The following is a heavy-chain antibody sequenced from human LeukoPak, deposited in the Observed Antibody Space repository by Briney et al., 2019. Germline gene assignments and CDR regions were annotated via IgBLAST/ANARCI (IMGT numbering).Heavy chain of an antibody. Sequence: ASVKVSCKASGYTFTSYAMHWVRQAPEQRLEWMGWINAGNSNTKYSQEFQGRVTITRDTSASTAYMELSSLRSEDMAVYYCARARYDFWSGYYHKKGDAFDIWGQGTMVTVSS. D-gene: IGHD3-3*01. CDR3: ARARYDFWSGYYHKKGDAFDI. J-gene: IGHJ3*02. CDR1: GYTFTSYA. V-gene: IGHV1-3*03. CDR2: INAGNSNT.